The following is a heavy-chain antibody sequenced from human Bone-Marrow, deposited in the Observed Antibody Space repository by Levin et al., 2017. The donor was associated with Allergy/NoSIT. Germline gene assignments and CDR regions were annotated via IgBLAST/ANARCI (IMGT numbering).Heavy chain of an antibody. CDR2: IYYNGRT. D-gene: IGHD4-17*01. Sequence: TLSLTCTVSVGSISRYSWTWIRPPPEKGLEWIGYIYYNGRTNSNPTLKSRVTMSVDTSKNQFSLKLTSVTAADTALYFCARGPQTGDYAVSYFDLWGRGTLVTVSS. V-gene: IGHV4-59*01. CDR1: VGSISRYS. CDR3: ARGPQTGDYAVSYFDL. J-gene: IGHJ2*01.